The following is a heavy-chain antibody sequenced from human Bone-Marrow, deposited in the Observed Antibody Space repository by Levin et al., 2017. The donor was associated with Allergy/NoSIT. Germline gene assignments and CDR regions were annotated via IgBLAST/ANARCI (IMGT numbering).Heavy chain of an antibody. Sequence: SQTLSLTCAVSGGSISSGGYFWSWVRQHPGKGLDWIGYISHTGTTYYSPSLKSRVTLSVDTSENQFSLKLRSVTAADTAIYFCARVSNGLYYFDYWGQGTLVTVSS. V-gene: IGHV4-31*11. D-gene: IGHD5-24*01. J-gene: IGHJ4*02. CDR2: ISHTGTT. CDR1: GGSISSGGYF. CDR3: ARVSNGLYYFDY.